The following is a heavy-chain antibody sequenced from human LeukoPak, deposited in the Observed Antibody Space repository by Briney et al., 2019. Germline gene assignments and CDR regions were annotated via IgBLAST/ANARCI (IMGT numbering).Heavy chain of an antibody. J-gene: IGHJ6*04. V-gene: IGHV4-34*01. CDR2: INPRGST. CDR1: GGSFSSHY. CDR3: ARGLRQGSAWSWGPKEKSYQYMDV. D-gene: IGHD6-19*01. Sequence: SETPSLTCGVSGGSFSSHYWTWIRQPPGKGLEWIGEINPRGSTNYNPSLESRVTVSADTSRNQLSLSLTSVTAADSAVYFCARGLRQGSAWSWGPKEKSYQYMDVWGTGTTVIVSS.